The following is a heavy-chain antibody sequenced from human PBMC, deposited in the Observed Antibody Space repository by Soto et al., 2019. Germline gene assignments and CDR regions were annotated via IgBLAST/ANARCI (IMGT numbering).Heavy chain of an antibody. CDR3: AREYTYGSNFFDC. D-gene: IGHD5-18*01. J-gene: IGHJ4*02. V-gene: IGHV4-31*03. CDR1: GGSISSAAYY. Sequence: SETLALTCTVSGGSISSAAYYWSWIRQHPGKGLEWIGYISHSGSTYYNPSLKSRVIISVDTSKNQFSLSLTSVSAADTAVYYCAREYTYGSNFFDCWGQGALVTVSS. CDR2: ISHSGST.